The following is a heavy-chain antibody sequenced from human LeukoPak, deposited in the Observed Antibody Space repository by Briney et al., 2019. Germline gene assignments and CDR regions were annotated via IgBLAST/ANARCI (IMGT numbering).Heavy chain of an antibody. J-gene: IGHJ4*02. D-gene: IGHD3-10*01. CDR2: INHSGST. CDR1: GGSFSGYY. Sequence: PSETLSLTCAVYGGSFSGYYWSWIRQPPGKGLEWIGEINHSGSTNYHPSLKSRVTISVDTSKNQFSLKLSSVTAADTAVYYCARAYYYGSGSMDFWGQGTLVTVSS. V-gene: IGHV4-34*01. CDR3: ARAYYYGSGSMDF.